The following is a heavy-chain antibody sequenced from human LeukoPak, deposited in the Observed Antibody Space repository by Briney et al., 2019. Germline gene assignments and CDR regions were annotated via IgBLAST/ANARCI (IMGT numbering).Heavy chain of an antibody. CDR2: ISAYNGNT. CDR1: GYTFTSYG. V-gene: IGHV1-18*01. D-gene: IGHD2-15*01. Sequence: GASVKVSCKASGYTFTSYGISWVRQAPGQGLEWMGWISAYNGNTNYAQKLQGRVTMTRNTSISTAYMELSSLRSEDTAVYYCARGPSCGSGGSCYLLRRNWFDPWGQGTLVTVSS. CDR3: ARGPSCGSGGSCYLLRRNWFDP. J-gene: IGHJ5*02.